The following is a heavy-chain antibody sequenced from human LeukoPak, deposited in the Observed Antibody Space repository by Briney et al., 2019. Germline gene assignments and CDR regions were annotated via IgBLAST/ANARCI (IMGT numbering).Heavy chain of an antibody. D-gene: IGHD1-26*01. J-gene: IGHJ4*02. Sequence: GGSLRLSCAASGFTFSSSAMSWVRQVPGKGLEWVSGISGSGGSTYYADSVEGRFTISRDNSKNTLYLQMNSLRAEDTAVYYCARSGSFSPTYYFNYWGQGTLVTVSS. CDR3: ARSGSFSPTYYFNY. CDR1: GFTFSSSA. CDR2: ISGSGGST. V-gene: IGHV3-23*01.